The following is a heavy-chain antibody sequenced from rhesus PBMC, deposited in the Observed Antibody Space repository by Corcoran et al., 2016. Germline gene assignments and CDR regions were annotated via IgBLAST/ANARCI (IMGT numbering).Heavy chain of an antibody. Sequence: QVQLVQSGAEIKQPGASVKLSCTASGYIFPSYYMHWVRQAPGQCLEWIGVISPYNGNKGYAQNFQGRVTITTDTSTRTGYMELSSLRSEDTAVYYCARAQGIEIDYWGQGVLVTVSS. D-gene: IGHD5-42*01. CDR2: ISPYNGNK. V-gene: IGHV1-1*01. CDR3: ARAQGIEIDY. J-gene: IGHJ4*01. CDR1: GYIFPSYY.